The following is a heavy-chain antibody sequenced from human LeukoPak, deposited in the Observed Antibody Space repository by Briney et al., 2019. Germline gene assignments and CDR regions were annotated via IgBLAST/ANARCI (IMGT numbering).Heavy chain of an antibody. CDR1: GFTFSSYA. D-gene: IGHD3-10*01. J-gene: IGHJ4*02. Sequence: GGSLRLSCAASGFTFSSYAMSWVRQAPGKGLEWVSAISGSGGSTYYADSVKGRFTISRDNSRNTMYLQMDSLRAEDTAVYYCAKEYDSGGYGANFDYWGQGTLVTVSS. CDR2: ISGSGGST. V-gene: IGHV3-23*01. CDR3: AKEYDSGGYGANFDY.